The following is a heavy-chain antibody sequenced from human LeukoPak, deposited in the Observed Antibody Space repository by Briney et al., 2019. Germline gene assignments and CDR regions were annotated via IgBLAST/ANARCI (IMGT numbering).Heavy chain of an antibody. J-gene: IGHJ4*02. Sequence: PSETLSLTCTVSGYSISSGYYWGWIRQPPGKGLEWIGSIYHSGSTYYNPSLKSRVTISVDKSRNQFSLKLSSVTAADTAAYYCATRFPYGSGTADYWGQGTLVTVSS. CDR1: GYSISSGYY. D-gene: IGHD3-10*01. CDR3: ATRFPYGSGTADY. V-gene: IGHV4-38-2*02. CDR2: IYHSGST.